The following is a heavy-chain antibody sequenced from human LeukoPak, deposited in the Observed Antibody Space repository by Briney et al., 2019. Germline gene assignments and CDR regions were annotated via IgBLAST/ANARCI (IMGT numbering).Heavy chain of an antibody. CDR2: IYYSGST. CDR3: AREAQLRFRDYYYGMDV. CDR1: GGSISSGGYY. V-gene: IGHV4-31*03. J-gene: IGHJ6*02. D-gene: IGHD5-12*01. Sequence: SETLSLTCTVSGGSISSGGYYWSWIRQHPGRGLEWIGYIYYSGSTYYNPSLKSRVTISVDTSKNQFSLKLSSVTAADTAVYYCAREAQLRFRDYYYGMDVWGQGTTVTVSS.